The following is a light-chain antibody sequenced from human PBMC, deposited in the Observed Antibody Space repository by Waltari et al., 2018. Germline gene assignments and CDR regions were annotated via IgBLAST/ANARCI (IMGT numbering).Light chain of an antibody. J-gene: IGLJ3*02. Sequence: QSVLTQPPSASGAPGQRVTISCSGSSSNIGSNTVNWYQQLPGTAPKLLIYYNDQRPSGLPDRFSGSKSGTSASLAISGLQSEDEADYYCAAWDDSLNAEVFGGGTKLTVL. CDR1: SSNIGSNT. CDR2: YND. CDR3: AAWDDSLNAEV. V-gene: IGLV1-44*01.